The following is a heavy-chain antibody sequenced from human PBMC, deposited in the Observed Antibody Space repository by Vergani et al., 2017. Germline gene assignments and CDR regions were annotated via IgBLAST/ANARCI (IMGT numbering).Heavy chain of an antibody. CDR2: NKSKTDGGTT. J-gene: IGHJ4*02. Sequence: EVQLVESGGGLVKPGGSLRLSCAASGFTFSNAWMNWVRQAPGKGLEWVGRNKSKTDGGTTDYAAPGKCRFTISRDESKNTLYLQMNSLKTEDTAVYYCTTDHTTYYYDSSGYRLDYWGQGTLVTVSS. CDR3: TTDHTTYYYDSSGYRLDY. CDR1: GFTFSNAW. D-gene: IGHD3-22*01. V-gene: IGHV3-15*07.